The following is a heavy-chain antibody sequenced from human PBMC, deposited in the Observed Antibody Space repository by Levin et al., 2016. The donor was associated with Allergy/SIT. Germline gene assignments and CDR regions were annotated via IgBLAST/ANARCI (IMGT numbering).Heavy chain of an antibody. V-gene: IGHV3-30*02. J-gene: IGHJ4*02. CDR2: IRYDGSNK. CDR1: GFTVSSNY. Sequence: GESLKISCAASGFTVSSNYMSWVRQAPGKGLEWVAFIRYDGSNKYYADPVKGRFTISRDNSKNTLYLQMNSLRAEDTAVYYCANDPYYWGQGTLVTVSS. CDR3: ANDPYY.